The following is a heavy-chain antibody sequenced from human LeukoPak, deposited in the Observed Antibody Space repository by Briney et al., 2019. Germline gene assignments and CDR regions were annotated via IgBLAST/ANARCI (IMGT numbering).Heavy chain of an antibody. CDR2: IYSGGST. D-gene: IGHD6-13*01. V-gene: IGHV3-53*01. CDR3: ARTIAAAGDY. J-gene: IGHJ4*02. Sequence: GGSLRLSCAASGFTFSSYSMNWVRQAPGKGLEWVSVIYSGGSTYYADSVKGRFTISRDNSKNTLYLQMNSLRAEDTAVYYCARTIAAAGDYWGQGTLVTVSS. CDR1: GFTFSSYS.